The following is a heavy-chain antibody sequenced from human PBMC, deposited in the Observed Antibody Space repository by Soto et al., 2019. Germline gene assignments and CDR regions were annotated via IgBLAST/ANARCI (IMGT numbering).Heavy chain of an antibody. J-gene: IGHJ6*02. V-gene: IGHV3-74*01. CDR3: ARGRPYGMDV. CDR2: IDSDGSST. Sequence: EVQLVESGGGLVQPGGSLRVSCAASGFTFGSYWMNWVRQAPGKGLVWVSRIDSDGSSTTYADSVKGRCTTSRDNAKNTRYLQMISLRVEDTAVYYCARGRPYGMDVWGQGTTVTVSS. CDR1: GFTFGSYW.